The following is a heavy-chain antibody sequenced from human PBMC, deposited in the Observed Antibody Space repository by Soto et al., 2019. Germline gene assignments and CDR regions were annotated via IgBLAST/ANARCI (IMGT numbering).Heavy chain of an antibody. J-gene: IGHJ4*02. CDR1: GFTFSSSW. V-gene: IGHV3-74*01. CDR2: INSGASNT. D-gene: IGHD6-19*01. CDR3: ARGPSGWFGYDY. Sequence: EVQLVESGGGLVQPGGSLRLSCAASGFTFSSSWMHWVRQAPGKGLEWVSRINSGASNTNYADSVKGRFTISRDNAKNTLYLQMDSLTAEDTAVYYCARGPSGWFGYDYWGQGTLVTVSS.